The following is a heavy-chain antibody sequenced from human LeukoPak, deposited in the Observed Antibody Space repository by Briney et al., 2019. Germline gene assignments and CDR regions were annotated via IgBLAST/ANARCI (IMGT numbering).Heavy chain of an antibody. J-gene: IGHJ4*02. CDR2: FDPEDGET. V-gene: IGHV1-24*01. CDR1: GYTLTELS. CDR3: ATAYTPYDYVWGRFDY. D-gene: IGHD3-16*01. Sequence: ASVKVSCKVSGYTLTELSMHWVRQAPGKGLEWMGGFDPEDGETIYAQKFQGRVTMTEDTSTDTAYMELSSLRSEDTAVYYCATAYTPYDYVWGRFDYWGQGTLVTVSS.